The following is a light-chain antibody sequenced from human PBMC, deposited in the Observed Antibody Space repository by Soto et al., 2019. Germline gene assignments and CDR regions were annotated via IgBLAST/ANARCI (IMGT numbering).Light chain of an antibody. CDR1: ETINGW. CDR3: LQYNAYPHT. Sequence: DIQMTQSPSTLSASISARVTITCRASETINGWLAWYQQKPGKVPNVLIYKASNLESGVPSRFSGSGSGTDYTLTISSLQPDDFATYYCLQYNAYPHTFGQGTKLEIK. V-gene: IGKV1-5*03. CDR2: KAS. J-gene: IGKJ2*01.